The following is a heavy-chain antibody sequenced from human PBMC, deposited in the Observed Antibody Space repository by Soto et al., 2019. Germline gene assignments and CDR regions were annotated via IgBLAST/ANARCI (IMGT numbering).Heavy chain of an antibody. CDR3: ARARRDGYNFPFFDY. V-gene: IGHV1-69*13. D-gene: IGHD5-12*01. J-gene: IGHJ4*02. CDR2: IIPIFGTA. CDR1: GGAFSRYA. Sequence: SVKVSCKASGGAFSRYAISWVRQAPGQGLEWMGGIIPIFGTANYAQKFQGRVTITADESTSTAYMELSSLRSEDTAVYYCARARRDGYNFPFFDYWGQGTLVTVSS.